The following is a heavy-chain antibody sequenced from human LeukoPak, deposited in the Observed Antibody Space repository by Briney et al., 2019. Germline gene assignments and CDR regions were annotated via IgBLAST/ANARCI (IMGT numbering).Heavy chain of an antibody. CDR3: ARDPASDYLDV. J-gene: IGHJ6*03. CDR2: INPNSGGT. CDR1: GYTFTGFY. Sequence: GASVKVSCKASGYTFTGFYIHWVRQAPGQGLEWMGWINPNSGGTSYAQNFQGRVTMTRDTSISTAYMELTRLTSDDTAVYYCARDPASDYLDVWGKGTTVTVSS. D-gene: IGHD2-2*01. V-gene: IGHV1-2*02.